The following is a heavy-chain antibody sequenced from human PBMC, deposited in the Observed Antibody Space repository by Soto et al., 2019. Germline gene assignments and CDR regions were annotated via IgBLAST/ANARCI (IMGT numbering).Heavy chain of an antibody. V-gene: IGHV4-59*01. CDR2: IYYTGST. Sequence: SETLSLTCTVSGGSISSSSWTWIRQPPGRGLEWIGYIYYTGSTDSNPSLKSRVTISLDRSRNQFSLNLKSVTAADTAVYYCVRVPGGLYRGSDYWGQGTLVTVSS. CDR3: VRVPGGLYRGSDY. D-gene: IGHD1-26*01. CDR1: GGSISSSS. J-gene: IGHJ4*02.